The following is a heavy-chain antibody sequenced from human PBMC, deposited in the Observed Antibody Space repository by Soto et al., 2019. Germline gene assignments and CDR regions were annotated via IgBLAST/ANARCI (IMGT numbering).Heavy chain of an antibody. CDR2: ISGSGGST. Sequence: VGSLRLSCAASGFTFSSYAMSWVRQAPGKGLEWVSAISGSGGSTYYADSVKGRFTISRDNSKNTLYLQMNSLRAEDTAVYYCATRPNSSGYRFSAFDIWGQGTMVTVSS. CDR3: ATRPNSSGYRFSAFDI. D-gene: IGHD3-22*01. J-gene: IGHJ3*02. V-gene: IGHV3-23*01. CDR1: GFTFSSYA.